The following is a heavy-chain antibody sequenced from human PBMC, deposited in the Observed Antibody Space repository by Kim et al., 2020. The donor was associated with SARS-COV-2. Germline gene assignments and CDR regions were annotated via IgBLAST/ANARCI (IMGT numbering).Heavy chain of an antibody. V-gene: IGHV3-30*18. Sequence: GGSLRLSCAASGFTFSSYGMHWVRQAPGKGLEWVAVISYDGSNKYYADSVKGRFTISRDNSKNTLYLQMNSLRAEDTAVYYCAKSTTAYYYYYYGMDVWGQGTTVTVS. J-gene: IGHJ6*02. CDR2: ISYDGSNK. D-gene: IGHD4-17*01. CDR1: GFTFSSYG. CDR3: AKSTTAYYYYYYGMDV.